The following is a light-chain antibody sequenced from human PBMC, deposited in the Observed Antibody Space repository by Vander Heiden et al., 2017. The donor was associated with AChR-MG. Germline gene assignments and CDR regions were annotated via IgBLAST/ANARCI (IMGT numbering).Light chain of an antibody. J-gene: IGKJ2*01. Sequence: DFVMTQSPLSLPVTPGEPATISCRCSQSLLYSNGYNYLDLYLQKPGQSPQILIYLGSNRAPGVPDRFSGSGSGTDFTLKISRVEAEDVGVYYCRQTLQAPLTFGQGTKLEI. V-gene: IGKV2-28*01. CDR1: QSLLYSNGYNY. CDR3: RQTLQAPLT. CDR2: LGS.